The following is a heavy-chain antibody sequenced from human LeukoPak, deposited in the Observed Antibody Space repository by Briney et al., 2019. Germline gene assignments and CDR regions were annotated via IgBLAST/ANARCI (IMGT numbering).Heavy chain of an antibody. CDR3: TRGSSGRRDN. CDR1: GYTFTSCD. J-gene: IGHJ4*02. CDR2: MNPNSGNT. V-gene: IGHV1-8*01. Sequence: ASVKVSCKASGYTFTSCDINWVRQATGQGLEWMGWMNPNSGNTGYGQSLQGRITMTRDISIGTDYMELSNLTSEDTAIYYCTRGSSGRRDNWGQGTLVTVSA. D-gene: IGHD6-19*01.